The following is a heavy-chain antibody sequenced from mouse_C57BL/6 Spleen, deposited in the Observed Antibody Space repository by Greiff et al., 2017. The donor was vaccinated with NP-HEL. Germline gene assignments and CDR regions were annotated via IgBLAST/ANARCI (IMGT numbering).Heavy chain of an antibody. V-gene: IGHV1-22*01. J-gene: IGHJ3*01. CDR2: INPNNGGT. CDR3: ARTHYYGSSFAY. CDR1: GYTFTDYN. Sequence: VQLKQSGPELVKPGASVKMSCKASGYTFTDYNMHWVKQSHGKSLEWIGYINPNNGGTSYNQKFKGKATLTVNKSSSTAYMELRSLTSEDSAVYYCARTHYYGSSFAYWGQGTLVTVSA. D-gene: IGHD1-1*01.